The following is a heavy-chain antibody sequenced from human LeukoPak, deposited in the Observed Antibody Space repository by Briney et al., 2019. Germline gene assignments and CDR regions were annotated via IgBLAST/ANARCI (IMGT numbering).Heavy chain of an antibody. CDR1: GFTFSSYA. Sequence: GGSLRLSCAASGFTFSSYAMSWVRQAPGKGLEWVSAISGSGGSIGYADSVKGRFTISRDNAKNSLYLQMNSLRAEDTALYYCAKSHYYDSSGYWGAFDIWGQGTMVTVSS. D-gene: IGHD3-22*01. CDR2: ISGSGGSI. J-gene: IGHJ3*02. CDR3: AKSHYYDSSGYWGAFDI. V-gene: IGHV3-23*01.